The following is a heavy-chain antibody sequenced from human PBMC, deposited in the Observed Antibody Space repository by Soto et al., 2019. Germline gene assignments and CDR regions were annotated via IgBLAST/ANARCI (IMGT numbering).Heavy chain of an antibody. V-gene: IGHV4-59*01. CDR1: GGSISSYY. J-gene: IGHJ5*02. Sequence: SETLSLTCTVSGGSISSYYWSWIRQPPGKGLEWIGYIYYSGSTSYNPSLKSRVTISVDTSKNQFSLKLSSVTAADTAVYYCARESLLGIDPWGQGTLVTVSS. CDR2: IYYSGST. CDR3: ARESLLGIDP. D-gene: IGHD2-8*02.